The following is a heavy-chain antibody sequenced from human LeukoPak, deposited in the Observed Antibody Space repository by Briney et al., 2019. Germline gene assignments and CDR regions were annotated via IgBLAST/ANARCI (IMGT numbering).Heavy chain of an antibody. CDR3: ARGNRVLKDAFDM. Sequence: GGSLRLSCAASGFTFSNYAMHWVRQAPGKGLVWVAVIFYDGRTKYYVDSVKGRFTISRDNSKNTLSLQMNSLRLEDTAVYYCARGNRVLKDAFDMWGQGTMVTVSS. D-gene: IGHD4/OR15-4a*01. CDR1: GFTFSNYA. J-gene: IGHJ3*02. V-gene: IGHV3-30*04. CDR2: IFYDGRTK.